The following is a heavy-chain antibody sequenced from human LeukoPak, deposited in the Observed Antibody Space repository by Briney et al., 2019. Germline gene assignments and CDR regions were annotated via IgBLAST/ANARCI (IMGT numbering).Heavy chain of an antibody. CDR1: GGSFSGYY. CDR2: INHSGST. D-gene: IGHD6-19*01. V-gene: IGHV4-34*01. J-gene: IGHJ6*03. CDR3: ARHTAVAGYYYYYMDV. Sequence: PSETLSLTCAVYGGSFSGYYWSWIRQPPGKGLEWIGEINHSGSTNYNPSLKSRVTISVDTSKNQFSLRLSSVTAADTAVYYCARHTAVAGYYYYYMDVWGKGTTVTISS.